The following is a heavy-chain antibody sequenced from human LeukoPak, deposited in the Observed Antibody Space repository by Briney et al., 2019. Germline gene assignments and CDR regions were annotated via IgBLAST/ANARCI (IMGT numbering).Heavy chain of an antibody. CDR3: ARLTFSTRNQLLPYYYYYYMDV. J-gene: IGHJ6*03. D-gene: IGHD2-2*01. CDR1: GGTFSSYA. V-gene: IGHV1-18*01. CDR2: ISAYNGNT. Sequence: ASVNVSCKASGGTFSSYAISWVRQAPGQGLEWMGWISAYNGNTNYAQKLQGRVTMTTDTSTSTAYMELRSLGSDDTAVYYCARLTFSTRNQLLPYYYYYYMDVWGKGTTVTVSS.